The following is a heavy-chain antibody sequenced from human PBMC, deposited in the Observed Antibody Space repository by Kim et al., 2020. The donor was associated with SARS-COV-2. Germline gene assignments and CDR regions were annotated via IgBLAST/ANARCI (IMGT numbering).Heavy chain of an antibody. CDR3: ARVTSSGYYYQYYFDY. Sequence: PSLKSRVTISVDTSKNQFSLKLSSVTAADTAVYYCARVTSSGYYYQYYFDYWGQGTLVTVSS. D-gene: IGHD3-22*01. J-gene: IGHJ4*02. V-gene: IGHV4-59*01.